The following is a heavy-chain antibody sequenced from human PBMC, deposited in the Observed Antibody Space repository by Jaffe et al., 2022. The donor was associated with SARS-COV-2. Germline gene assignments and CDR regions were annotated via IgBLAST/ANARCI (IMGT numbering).Heavy chain of an antibody. V-gene: IGHV3-48*03. J-gene: IGHJ4*02. CDR2: ISSSGSTI. CDR1: GFTFSSYE. D-gene: IGHD1-26*01. CDR3: ARDQSPLGASRLDY. Sequence: EVQLVESGGGLVQPGGSLRLSCAASGFTFSSYEMNWVRQAPGKGLEWVSYISSSGSTIYYADSVKGRFTISRDNAKNSLYLQMNSLRAEDTAVYYCARDQSPLGASRLDYWGQGTLVTVSS.